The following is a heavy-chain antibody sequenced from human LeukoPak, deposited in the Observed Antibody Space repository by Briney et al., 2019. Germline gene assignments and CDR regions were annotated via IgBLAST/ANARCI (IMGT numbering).Heavy chain of an antibody. Sequence: GGSLRLSCAASGFTFSSYWMSWVRQAPGKGLEWVANIKQDGSEKYYVDSVKGRFTIPRDNAKNSLYLQMNSLRAEDTAVYYCARDPRRLAAAGDFDYWGQGTPVTVSS. V-gene: IGHV3-7*04. D-gene: IGHD6-13*01. CDR3: ARDPRRLAAAGDFDY. CDR2: IKQDGSEK. CDR1: GFTFSSYW. J-gene: IGHJ4*02.